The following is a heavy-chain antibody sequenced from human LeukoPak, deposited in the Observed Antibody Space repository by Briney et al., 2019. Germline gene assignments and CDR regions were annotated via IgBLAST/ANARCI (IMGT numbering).Heavy chain of an antibody. D-gene: IGHD6-13*01. V-gene: IGHV3-43*02. Sequence: PGGSLRLSCAASGFTFDDYAMHWVRQDPGKGLEWVSLMSGDGGSTYYADSVKGRFTISRDNSKNSLYLQMNSLRTEDTALYYCAKGSKPPAAGKGHYFDYWGQGTLVTDSS. CDR1: GFTFDDYA. J-gene: IGHJ4*02. CDR2: MSGDGGST. CDR3: AKGSKPPAAGKGHYFDY.